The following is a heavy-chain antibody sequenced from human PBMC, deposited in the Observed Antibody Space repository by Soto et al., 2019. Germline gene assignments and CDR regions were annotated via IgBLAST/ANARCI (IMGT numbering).Heavy chain of an antibody. CDR3: AKFTEPGYSSIWYYFEY. J-gene: IGHJ4*02. V-gene: IGHV3-21*06. CDR1: GFSVNGYG. Sequence: GGCMRLSCVGSGFSVNGYGMAWVRKAPGRGLEWVASISSRSTNIDYADSVKGRFTISRDNAKNLVSLQMSSLRGEDTALYYCAKFTEPGYSSIWYYFEYWGQGTPVTVSS. D-gene: IGHD6-19*01. CDR2: ISSRSTNI.